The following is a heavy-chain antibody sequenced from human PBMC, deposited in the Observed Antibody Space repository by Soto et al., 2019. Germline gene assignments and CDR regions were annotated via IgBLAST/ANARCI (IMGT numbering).Heavy chain of an antibody. CDR2: IYATGTT. Sequence: SETLSLTCTVSGASISGFYWSWIRKSAGKGLEWIGRIYATGTTDYNPSLKSRVMMSVDTSKKQFSLKLRSVTAADTAVYYCVRDGTKTLRDWFDPWGQGISVTISS. J-gene: IGHJ5*02. CDR1: GASISGFY. D-gene: IGHD1-1*01. V-gene: IGHV4-4*07. CDR3: VRDGTKTLRDWFDP.